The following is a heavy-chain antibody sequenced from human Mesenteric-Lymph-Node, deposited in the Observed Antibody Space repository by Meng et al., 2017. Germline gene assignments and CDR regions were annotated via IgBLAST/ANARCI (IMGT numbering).Heavy chain of an antibody. D-gene: IGHD1-26*01. CDR2: IGRGTDT. Sequence: GESLKISCAASGFTFSSYWMSWVRRAPGKGLEWVSAIGRGTDTYYADSVKGRFTVSRDKSKNTLYLEMNGLRAEDTALYYCAKHLSGSYTFDSWGQGTLVTVSS. CDR1: GFTFSSYW. J-gene: IGHJ4*02. V-gene: IGHV3-23*01. CDR3: AKHLSGSYTFDS.